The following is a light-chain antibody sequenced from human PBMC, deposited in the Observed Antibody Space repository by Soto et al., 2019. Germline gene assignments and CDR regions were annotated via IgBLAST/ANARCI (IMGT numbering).Light chain of an antibody. CDR3: SSYAGRTLYV. J-gene: IGLJ1*01. CDR1: SSDFGGYNY. CDR2: EVS. V-gene: IGLV2-8*01. Sequence: QSVLTQPPSACGSPGQPLTMSCTGTSSDFGGYNYVSWYQQHPGKAPKLLIHEVSKRPSGVTDRFSGSKSGNTASPTVSGLQPEDEADYYCSSYAGRTLYVLGTGTKVTVL.